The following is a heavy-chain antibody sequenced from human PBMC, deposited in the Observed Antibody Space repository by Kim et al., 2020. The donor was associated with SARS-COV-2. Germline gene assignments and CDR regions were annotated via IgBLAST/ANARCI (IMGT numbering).Heavy chain of an antibody. Sequence: GGSLRLSCSASGFTFSNHWMHWVRHAPGKGLVWVSRTSPDGGSTDYADSVRGRFTISRDNTKNTLYLQMNSLRAEDTAVYYCATTIVTPNKRTYYFDYWGQGALVTVSS. CDR2: TSPDGGST. CDR3: ATTIVTPNKRTYYFDY. D-gene: IGHD1-26*01. J-gene: IGHJ4*02. V-gene: IGHV3-74*01. CDR1: GFTFSNHW.